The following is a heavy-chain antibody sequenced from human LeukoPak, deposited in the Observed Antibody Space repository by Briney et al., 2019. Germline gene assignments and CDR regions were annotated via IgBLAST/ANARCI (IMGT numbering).Heavy chain of an antibody. CDR3: ARSGSGSSWYGGTMWSFDI. D-gene: IGHD6-13*01. V-gene: IGHV1-2*06. CDR2: IIPKSGDS. CDR1: GYTFSGYY. J-gene: IGHJ3*02. Sequence: GASVKVSCKASGYTFSGYYIHWVRQAPGQGLEWMGRIIPKSGDSKYTQKFQGRVAMTRDTSITTAYMELTRLTSDDTAVYFCARSGSGSSWYGGTMWSFDIWGQGTLVTVS.